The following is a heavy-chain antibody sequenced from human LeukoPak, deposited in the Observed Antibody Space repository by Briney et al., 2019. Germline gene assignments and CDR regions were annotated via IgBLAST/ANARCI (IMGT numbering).Heavy chain of an antibody. J-gene: IGHJ6*02. CDR2: INRSGST. Sequence: SETLSLTCAVYGGSFSGYYWSWIRQPPGKGLEWIGEINRSGSTNYNPSLKGRVTISVDTSKNQFSLKLSSVTAADTAVYYCARGWYYYYGMDAWGQGTTVTVSS. V-gene: IGHV4-34*01. CDR3: ARGWYYYYGMDA. CDR1: GGSFSGYY.